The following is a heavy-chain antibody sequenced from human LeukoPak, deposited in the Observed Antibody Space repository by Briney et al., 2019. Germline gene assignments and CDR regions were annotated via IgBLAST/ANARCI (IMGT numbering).Heavy chain of an antibody. D-gene: IGHD6-19*01. J-gene: IGHJ4*02. Sequence: GGSLRLSCAASGFTFSSYPISSVRQAPGKGLEWVSAVTGSGDSTYYADSVKGRFTISRDNSKNTLYLQMNSLRADDTAVYYCRKMISGWHLDYWGQGTLVTVS. CDR2: VTGSGDST. CDR1: GFTFSSYP. CDR3: RKMISGWHLDY. V-gene: IGHV3-23*01.